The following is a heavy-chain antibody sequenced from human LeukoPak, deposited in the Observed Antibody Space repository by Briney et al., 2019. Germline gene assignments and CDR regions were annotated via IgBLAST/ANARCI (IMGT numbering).Heavy chain of an antibody. CDR3: AKARAKDRATVSDFRKSYYYYGMDV. J-gene: IGHJ6*02. D-gene: IGHD4-11*01. CDR1: GFTFSSYG. V-gene: IGHV3-30*18. Sequence: PGRSLRLSCAASGFTFSSYGMHWVRQAPGKGLEWVAVISYDGSNKYYADSVKGRFTISRDNSKNTLYLQMNSLRAEGTAVYYCAKARAKDRATVSDFRKSYYYYGMDVWGQGTTVTVSS. CDR2: ISYDGSNK.